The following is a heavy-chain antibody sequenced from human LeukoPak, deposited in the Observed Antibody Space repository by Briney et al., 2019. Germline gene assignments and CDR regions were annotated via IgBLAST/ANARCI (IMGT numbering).Heavy chain of an antibody. V-gene: IGHV1-69*05. Sequence: SVKVSCKASGGAFSSYAISWVRQAPGQGLEWMGGIIPIFGTANYAQKFQGRVTITTDESTGTAYMELSSLRSEDTAVYYCARVRITMVRGVISAYYYYMDVWGKGTTVTVSS. CDR2: IIPIFGTA. CDR1: GGAFSSYA. J-gene: IGHJ6*03. D-gene: IGHD3-10*01. CDR3: ARVRITMVRGVISAYYYYMDV.